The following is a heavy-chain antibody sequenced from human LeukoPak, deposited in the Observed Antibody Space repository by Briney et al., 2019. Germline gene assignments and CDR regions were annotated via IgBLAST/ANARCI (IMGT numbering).Heavy chain of an antibody. J-gene: IGHJ4*02. D-gene: IGHD7-27*01. CDR1: GYTLTELS. V-gene: IGHV1-24*01. Sequence: GASVKVSCKVSGYTLTELSMHWVRQAPGKGLEWMGGFDPEDGETIYAQKFQGRVTMTEDTSTDTAYMELSSLRSEDTAVYYCATALRTGDRTYYFDYWGQGTLVTVSS. CDR2: FDPEDGET. CDR3: ATALRTGDRTYYFDY.